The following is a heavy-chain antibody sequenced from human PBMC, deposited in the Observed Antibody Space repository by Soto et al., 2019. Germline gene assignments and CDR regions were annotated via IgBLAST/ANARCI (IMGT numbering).Heavy chain of an antibody. Sequence: ASVKVSCKASGYTFISYGISWVRQAPGQGLEWMGWISAYNGNTNYAQKLQGRVTMTTDTSTSTAYMELRSLRSDDTAVYYCARDKRYPPDVYYYGMDVWGQGTTVTVSS. V-gene: IGHV1-18*04. CDR1: GYTFISYG. CDR2: ISAYNGNT. J-gene: IGHJ6*02. CDR3: ARDKRYPPDVYYYGMDV. D-gene: IGHD1-20*01.